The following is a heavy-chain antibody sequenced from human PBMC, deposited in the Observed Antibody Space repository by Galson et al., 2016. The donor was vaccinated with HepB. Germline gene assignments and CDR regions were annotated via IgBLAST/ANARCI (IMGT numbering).Heavy chain of an antibody. CDR3: ARAGSAWRGYYMDV. J-gene: IGHJ6*03. D-gene: IGHD6-19*01. Sequence: SVKVSCKASGYTFTSYGISWVRQAPGQGLEWVGWISIYSGDTNSAQKFQGRVNMTTDTSTNAAYMELRSLRPDDTAVYYCARAGSAWRGYYMDVWGKGTTVTVSS. CDR1: GYTFTSYG. CDR2: ISIYSGDT. V-gene: IGHV1-18*04.